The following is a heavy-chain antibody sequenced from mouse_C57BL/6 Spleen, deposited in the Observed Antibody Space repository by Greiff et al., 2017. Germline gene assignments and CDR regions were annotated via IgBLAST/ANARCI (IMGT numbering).Heavy chain of an antibody. J-gene: IGHJ4*01. V-gene: IGHV5-17*01. Sequence: DVMLVESGGGLVKPGGSLKLSCAASGFTFSDYGMHWVRQAPEKGLEWVAYISSGSSTIYYADTVKGRFTISRDNAKNTLFLQMTSLRSEGTAMYYCASLLPNYYAMDYGGQGTSVTVSS. CDR1: GFTFSDYG. CDR2: ISSGSSTI. CDR3: ASLLPNYYAMDY. D-gene: IGHD2-12*01.